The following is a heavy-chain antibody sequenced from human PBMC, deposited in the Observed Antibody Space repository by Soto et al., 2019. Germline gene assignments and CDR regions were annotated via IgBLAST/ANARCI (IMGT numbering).Heavy chain of an antibody. CDR1: GYSFTSYW. V-gene: IGHV5-10-1*01. Sequence: GESLKISCKGSGYSFTSYWLSWVRQMHGKGLEWMGRIDPSDSSTNYSPSFQGHVTISADKSISTAYLQGSSLKASDTAMYYCARRYYGSGSYYTPYYYYSGMDVWGQGTTVTVSS. J-gene: IGHJ6*02. CDR2: IDPSDSST. CDR3: ARRYYGSGSYYTPYYYYSGMDV. D-gene: IGHD3-10*01.